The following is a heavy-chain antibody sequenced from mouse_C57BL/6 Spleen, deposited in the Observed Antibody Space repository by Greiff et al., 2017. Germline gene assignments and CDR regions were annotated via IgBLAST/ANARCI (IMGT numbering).Heavy chain of an antibody. CDR1: GFTFSDYG. CDR2: ISSGSSTI. Sequence: EVQRVESGGGLVKPGGSLKLSCAASGFTFSDYGMHWVRQAPEKGLEWVAYISSGSSTIYYADTVKGRFTISRDNAKNTLFLQMTSLRSEDTAMYYCARTPITTVVYWYFDVWGTGTTVTVSS. CDR3: ARTPITTVVYWYFDV. V-gene: IGHV5-17*01. J-gene: IGHJ1*03. D-gene: IGHD1-1*01.